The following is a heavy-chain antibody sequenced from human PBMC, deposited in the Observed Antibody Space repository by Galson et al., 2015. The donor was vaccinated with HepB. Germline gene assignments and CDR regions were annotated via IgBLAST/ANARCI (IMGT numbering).Heavy chain of an antibody. J-gene: IGHJ4*02. CDR3: ARDYYGSGSYY. CDR1: GFTVSSNY. CDR2: IYTGGST. D-gene: IGHD3-10*01. Sequence: SLRLSCAASGFTVSSNYMSWVRQAPGKGLEWVSVIYTGGSTYYADSVKGRFTISRDNSKNTLYLQMSSLRAEDTAVYYCARDYYGSGSYYWGQGTLVTVSS. V-gene: IGHV3-66*01.